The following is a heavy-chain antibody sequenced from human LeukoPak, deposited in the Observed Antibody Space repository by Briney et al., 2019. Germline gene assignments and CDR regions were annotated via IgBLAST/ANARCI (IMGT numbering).Heavy chain of an antibody. CDR1: GGSFIGFH. CDR2: IYYSGST. CDR3: ARGSIIAAAVDY. Sequence: SETLSLTCAVYGGSFIGFHWNWIRQPPGKGLEWIGYIYYSGSTYYNPSLKSRVTISVDTSKNQFSLKLSSVTAADTAVYYCARGSIIAAAVDYWGQGTLVTVSS. D-gene: IGHD6-13*01. V-gene: IGHV4-59*12. J-gene: IGHJ4*02.